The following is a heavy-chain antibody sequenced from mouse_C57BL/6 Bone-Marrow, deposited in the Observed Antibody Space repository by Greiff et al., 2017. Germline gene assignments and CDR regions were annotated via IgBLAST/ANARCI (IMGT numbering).Heavy chain of an antibody. CDR1: GYTFTSYW. CDR2: IDPSDSYT. Sequence: QVQLQQPGAELVMPGASVKLSCKASGYTFTSYWMHWVKQRPGQGLEWIGEIDPSDSYTNYNQKFKGQSTLTVDKSSSTAYMQLSSLTSEDSAVYYCAREGGLPAWFAYWGQGTLVTVSA. J-gene: IGHJ3*01. V-gene: IGHV1-69*01. CDR3: AREGGLPAWFAY.